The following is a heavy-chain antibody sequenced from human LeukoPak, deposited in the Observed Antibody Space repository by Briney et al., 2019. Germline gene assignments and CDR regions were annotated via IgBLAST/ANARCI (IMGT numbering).Heavy chain of an antibody. J-gene: IGHJ5*02. D-gene: IGHD6-13*01. CDR3: AKELNSSSDAYNWFDP. V-gene: IGHV3-23*01. CDR1: GFTFSSYA. Sequence: GGSLRLSCAASGFTFSSYAMSWVRQAPGKGLEWVSGISGSGGSTYYADSVKGRFTISRDNAKNTLYLQMNSLRAEDTAIYYCAKELNSSSDAYNWFDPWGQGTLVTVSS. CDR2: ISGSGGST.